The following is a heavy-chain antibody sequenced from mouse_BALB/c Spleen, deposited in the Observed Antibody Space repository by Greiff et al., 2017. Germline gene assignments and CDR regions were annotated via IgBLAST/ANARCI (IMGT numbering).Heavy chain of an antibody. CDR1: GYTFTSYN. J-gene: IGHJ4*01. V-gene: IGHV1-12*01. CDR3: ARGEFYYAMDY. CDR2: IYPGNGDT. Sequence: QVQLQQSGAELVKPGASVKMSCKASGYTFTSYNMHWVKQTPGQGLEWIGAIYPGNGDTSYNQKFKGKATLTADKSSSTAYMQLSSLTSEDSAVYYCARGEFYYAMDYWGQGTSVTVSS.